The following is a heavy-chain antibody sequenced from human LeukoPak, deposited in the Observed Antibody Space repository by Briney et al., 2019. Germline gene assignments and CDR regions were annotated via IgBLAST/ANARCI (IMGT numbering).Heavy chain of an antibody. CDR1: GYSFTNYW. CDR2: INPGDSDT. V-gene: IGHV5-51*01. CDR3: ARPHTSSWPPSWEY. D-gene: IGHD6-13*01. J-gene: IGHJ4*02. Sequence: GESLKISCTGSGYSFTNYWIGWVRQMPGKGLEWMGIINPGDSDTRYSPSFQGQVTISVDKSISTAYLQWSSLKASDTAMYYCARPHTSSWPPSWEYWGQGALVTISS.